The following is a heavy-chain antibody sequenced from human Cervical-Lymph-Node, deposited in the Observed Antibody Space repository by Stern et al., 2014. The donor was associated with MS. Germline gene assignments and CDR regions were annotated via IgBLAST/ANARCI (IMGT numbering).Heavy chain of an antibody. D-gene: IGHD3-9*01. CDR2: IDTKGGRT. CDR1: GYTFTNYY. J-gene: IGHJ4*02. Sequence: QVQLVQSGAEVKKPGASVKVSCQASGYTFTNYYMHWLRQAPGQGLEWVGIIDTKGGRTSYAQSFQGRVTVTRETSKSTVYMELSSLKSEDTAVYYCARGSLLRYFDWLPGYWGQGTLITVSS. V-gene: IGHV1-46*01. CDR3: ARGSLLRYFDWLPGY.